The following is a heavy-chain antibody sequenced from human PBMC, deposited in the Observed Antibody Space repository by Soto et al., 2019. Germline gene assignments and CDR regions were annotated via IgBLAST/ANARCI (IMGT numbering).Heavy chain of an antibody. CDR2: INPNSGGT. J-gene: IGHJ5*02. CDR1: GYTFTGYY. D-gene: IGHD2-15*01. V-gene: IGHV1-2*04. CDR3: ARAQGYCSGGSCYGLGWFDP. Sequence: QVQLVQSGAEVKKPGASVKVSCKASGYTFTGYYMHWVRQAPGQGLEWMGWINPNSGGTNYAQKFQGWVSTTRDPSISTAYMELSRLRSDETAVYYCARAQGYCSGGSCYGLGWFDPWGQGNLVTVSS.